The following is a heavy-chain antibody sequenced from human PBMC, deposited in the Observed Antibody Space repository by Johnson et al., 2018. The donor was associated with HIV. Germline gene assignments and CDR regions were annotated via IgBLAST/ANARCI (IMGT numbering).Heavy chain of an antibody. V-gene: IGHV3-49*04. CDR1: GFTFSSYW. CDR2: IRSKAYGGTT. J-gene: IGHJ3*02. CDR3: TTTSSSGYTNSYAFDI. D-gene: IGHD6-6*01. Sequence: VQLVESGGGLVQPGGSLRLSCAASGFTFSSYWMHWVRQAPGKGLEWVGFIRSKAYGGTTEYAASVKGRFTISRDDSKSIAYLQMNSLKTEDTAVYYCTTTSSSGYTNSYAFDIWGQGTMLTVSS.